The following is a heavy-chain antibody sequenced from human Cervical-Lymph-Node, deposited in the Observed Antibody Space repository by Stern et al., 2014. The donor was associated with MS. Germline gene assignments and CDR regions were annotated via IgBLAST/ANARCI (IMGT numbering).Heavy chain of an antibody. J-gene: IGHJ4*02. Sequence: QLQLQESGPGLVKPSETLSLTCTVSGGSVSSGSYYWSWLRQPPGKGLEWIGDIYYSGSTHYHPFLKSRVTISVDTSKNQFSLKLSSVTAADTAVYYCARDRLDSSHPLDYWGQGTLVTVSS. D-gene: IGHD3-22*01. CDR1: GGSVSSGSYY. CDR2: IYYSGST. V-gene: IGHV4-61*01. CDR3: ARDRLDSSHPLDY.